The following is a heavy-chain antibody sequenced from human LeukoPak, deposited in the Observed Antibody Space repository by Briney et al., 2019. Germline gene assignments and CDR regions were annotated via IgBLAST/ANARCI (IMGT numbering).Heavy chain of an antibody. D-gene: IGHD3/OR15-3a*01. CDR3: ARQTGSGLFILP. J-gene: IGHJ4*02. V-gene: IGHV4-39*01. CDR1: GVSISSSNSY. CDR2: IYYTGNT. Sequence: SETLSLICSVSGVSISSSNSYWGWIRQPPGKGLEWIGSIYYTGNTYYSASLKSQVSISIDMSKNQFSLKITSVTAADTGVYYCARQTGSGLFILPGGQGTLVTVSS.